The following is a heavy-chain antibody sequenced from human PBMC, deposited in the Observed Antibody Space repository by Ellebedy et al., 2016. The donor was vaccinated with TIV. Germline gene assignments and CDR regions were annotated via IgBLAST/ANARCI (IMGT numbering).Heavy chain of an antibody. D-gene: IGHD3-10*01. J-gene: IGHJ6*02. Sequence: SETLSLTXAVYGGSFSGYYWSWIRQPPGKGLEWIGEINHSGSTNYNPSLKSRVTISVDTSKNQFSLKLSSVTAADTAVYYCARAPYYYGSGPYGMDVWGQGTTVTVSS. V-gene: IGHV4-34*01. CDR1: GGSFSGYY. CDR2: INHSGST. CDR3: ARAPYYYGSGPYGMDV.